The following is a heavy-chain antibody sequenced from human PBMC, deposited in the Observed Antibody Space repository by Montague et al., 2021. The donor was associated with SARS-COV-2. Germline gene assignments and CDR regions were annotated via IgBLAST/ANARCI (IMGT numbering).Heavy chain of an antibody. CDR3: AHRRAFWDAFDI. J-gene: IGHJ3*02. V-gene: IGHV2-5*02. CDR2: IYWDDDK. D-gene: IGHD3-3*01. Sequence: PALVKPTQTLTLTCTFSGFSLSTSGVGVGWIRQPPGKALEWLALIYWDDDKRYSPSLKSRLTITKDTSKNQVVLTMTNMDPVDTATYYCAHRRAFWDAFDIWGQGTMVTVSS. CDR1: GFSLSTSGVG.